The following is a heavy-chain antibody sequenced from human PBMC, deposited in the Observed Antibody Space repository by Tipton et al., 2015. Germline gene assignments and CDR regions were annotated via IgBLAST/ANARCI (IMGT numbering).Heavy chain of an antibody. V-gene: IGHV4-59*01. J-gene: IGHJ5*02. CDR2: IQYSGST. CDR3: ARARGRHGGLFVP. Sequence: TLSLTCSVSGDSISKYYWSWIRQPPGKELEWIGYIQYSGSTNYNPSLKSRVTISVDTSKTQFSLKMSSVTASDTAVYYCARARGRHGGLFVPWGQGTLVTVSS. CDR1: GDSISKYY. D-gene: IGHD4-23*01.